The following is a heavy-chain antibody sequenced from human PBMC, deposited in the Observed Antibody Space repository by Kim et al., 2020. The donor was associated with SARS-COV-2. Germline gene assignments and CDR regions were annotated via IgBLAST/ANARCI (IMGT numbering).Heavy chain of an antibody. Sequence: GESLKISCKGSGYSFTSYWIGWVRQMPGKGLEWMGIIYPGDSDTRYSPSFQGQVTISADKSISTAYLQWSSLKASDTAMYYCARRATVTTENWGYYYYGMDVWGQGTTVTVSS. V-gene: IGHV5-51*01. CDR2: IYPGDSDT. D-gene: IGHD4-17*01. CDR3: ARRATVTTENWGYYYYGMDV. CDR1: GYSFTSYW. J-gene: IGHJ6*02.